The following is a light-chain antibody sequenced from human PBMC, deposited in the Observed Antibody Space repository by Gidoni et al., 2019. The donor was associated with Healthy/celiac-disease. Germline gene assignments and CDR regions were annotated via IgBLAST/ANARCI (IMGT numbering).Light chain of an antibody. CDR1: SSDVGGYNY. J-gene: IGLJ2*01. CDR2: DVS. Sequence: QSALTQPRSVSGSPGQSVTISCTGTSSDVGGYNYFSWYQQHPGKAPKLMIYDVSKRPSGVPDRFSGSKSGNTASLTISGLQAEDEADYYCCSYAGSLFGGGTKLTVL. V-gene: IGLV2-11*01. CDR3: CSYAGSL.